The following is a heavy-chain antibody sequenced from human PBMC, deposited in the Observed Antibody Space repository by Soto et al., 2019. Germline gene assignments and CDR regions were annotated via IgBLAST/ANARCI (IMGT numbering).Heavy chain of an antibody. V-gene: IGHV4-59*08. CDR2: IYYSGST. J-gene: IGHJ4*02. CDR3: ATSPSVAGYSKPPYYFDY. Sequence: PSETLSLTCTVSGGSISSYYWSWIRQPPGKGLEWIGYIYYSGSTNYNPSLKSRVTISVDTSKNQFSLKLSSVTAADTAVYYCATSPSVAGYSKPPYYFDYWGQGALVTVSS. D-gene: IGHD6-19*01. CDR1: GGSISSYY.